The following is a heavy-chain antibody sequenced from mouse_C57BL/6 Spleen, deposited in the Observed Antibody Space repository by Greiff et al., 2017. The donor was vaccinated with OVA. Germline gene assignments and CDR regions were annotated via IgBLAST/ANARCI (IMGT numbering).Heavy chain of an antibody. D-gene: IGHD2-14*01. Sequence: VQLQQSGPELVKPGASVKISCKASGYTFTDYYMNWVKQSHGKSLEWIGDINPNNGGTSYNQKFKGKATLTVDKYSSTAYMELRSLTSDDSAVYYCARGRGTRYFDYWGQGTTLTVSS. CDR2: INPNNGGT. V-gene: IGHV1-26*01. J-gene: IGHJ2*01. CDR1: GYTFTDYY. CDR3: ARGRGTRYFDY.